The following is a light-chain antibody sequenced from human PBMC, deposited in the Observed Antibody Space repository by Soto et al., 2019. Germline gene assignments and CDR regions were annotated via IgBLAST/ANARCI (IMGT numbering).Light chain of an antibody. Sequence: QSVLTQPPSVSGAPGQRVTISCTGSSSNIGAGYDVQWYQQLPGTAPRLLIYANINRPSGVPDRFSGSKSDTSASLAITGLQAEDEADYYCQSYDNTLSVYVVFGGGTKVTVL. CDR3: QSYDNTLSVYVV. CDR2: ANI. V-gene: IGLV1-40*01. J-gene: IGLJ2*01. CDR1: SSNIGAGYD.